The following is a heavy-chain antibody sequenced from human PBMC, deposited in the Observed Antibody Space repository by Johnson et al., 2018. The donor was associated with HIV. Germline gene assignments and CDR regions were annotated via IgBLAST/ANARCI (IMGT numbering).Heavy chain of an antibody. J-gene: IGHJ3*02. CDR1: GFTFSSYA. CDR3: ASTRGIQLWLDAFDI. Sequence: VQLLESGGGLVQPGGSLRLSCAASGFTFSSYAMSWVRQAPGKGLEWVSAISGSGGSTYYADSVKGRFTISRDNSKNTLYLQMNSLRAEDTAVYSCASTRGIQLWLDAFDIWGQGTMVTVSS. CDR2: ISGSGGST. V-gene: IGHV3-23*01. D-gene: IGHD5-18*01.